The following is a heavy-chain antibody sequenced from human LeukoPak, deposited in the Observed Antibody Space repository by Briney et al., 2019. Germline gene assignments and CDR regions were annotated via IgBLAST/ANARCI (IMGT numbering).Heavy chain of an antibody. CDR3: ARAYNILTGYFYYFDY. J-gene: IGHJ4*02. Sequence: ASVKVSCKASGYTFTGYYMHWVRQAPGQGLEWMGWINPNSGGTNYAQKFQGRVTMTRDTSINTAYMELSRLRSDDTVVYYCARAYNILTGYFYYFDYWGQGTLVSVSS. V-gene: IGHV1-2*02. CDR2: INPNSGGT. D-gene: IGHD3-9*01. CDR1: GYTFTGYY.